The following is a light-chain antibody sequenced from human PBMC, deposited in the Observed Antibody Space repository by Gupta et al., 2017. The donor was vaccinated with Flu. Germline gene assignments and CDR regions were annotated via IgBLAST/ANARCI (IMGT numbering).Light chain of an antibody. CDR3: NSDMTTSTPWV. J-gene: IGLJ3*02. Sequence: IYEVTNRPSGVSDRFSGSKSGNTASLTISGLQAEDEAAYYCNSDMTTSTPWVFGGGTKLTVL. V-gene: IGLV2-14*01. CDR2: EVT.